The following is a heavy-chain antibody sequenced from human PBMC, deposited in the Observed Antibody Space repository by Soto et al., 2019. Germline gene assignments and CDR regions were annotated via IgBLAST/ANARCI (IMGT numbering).Heavy chain of an antibody. CDR3: ARGGSSAGYCSGGSCIDY. CDR1: GGSFSGYQ. J-gene: IGHJ4*02. CDR2: INDSGNI. D-gene: IGHD2-15*01. Sequence: SETLSLTCAVYGGSFSGYQWSWIRQTPGKGLEWIGEINDSGNINYNPSLKSRVTILLDTPKKQISLKLSSVTAADTAVYYCARGGSSAGYCSGGSCIDYWGQGTLVTVSS. V-gene: IGHV4-34*01.